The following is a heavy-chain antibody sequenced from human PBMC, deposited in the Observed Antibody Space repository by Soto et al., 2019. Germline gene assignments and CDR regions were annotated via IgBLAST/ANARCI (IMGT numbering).Heavy chain of an antibody. J-gene: IGHJ4*02. CDR3: ARALYCSSASCHLDY. V-gene: IGHV4-34*01. D-gene: IGHD2-2*01. Sequence: PSETLSLTCAVYGGSFSGYYWTWIRQPPGTGLEWIGEINHSGSTNYNPSLKSRVTISVDKSKNQFSLKLTSVTAADTAVYYCARALYCSSASCHLDYWGQGTLVTVSS. CDR2: INHSGST. CDR1: GGSFSGYY.